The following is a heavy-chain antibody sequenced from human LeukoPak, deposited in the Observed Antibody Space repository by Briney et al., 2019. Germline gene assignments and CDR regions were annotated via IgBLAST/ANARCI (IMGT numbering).Heavy chain of an antibody. CDR2: IRYDGSSK. J-gene: IGHJ4*02. Sequence: PGGSLRLSCAVSGFIFSDYGMHWVRQAPGKGLEWVAFIRYDGSSKYYVDSVKGRFTISRDNSKNTLYLQMNSLRAEDTAIYYCAKEGTASKPSDLDYWGQGTLVTVSS. D-gene: IGHD1/OR15-1a*01. V-gene: IGHV3-30*02. CDR1: GFIFSDYG. CDR3: AKEGTASKPSDLDY.